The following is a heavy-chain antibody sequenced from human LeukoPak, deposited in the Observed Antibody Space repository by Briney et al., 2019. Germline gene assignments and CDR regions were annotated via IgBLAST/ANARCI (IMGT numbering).Heavy chain of an antibody. V-gene: IGHV3-23*01. CDR2: ISGSGGST. J-gene: IGHJ4*02. D-gene: IGHD3-3*01. Sequence: GGSLRLSCAASGFTFSSYAMTWVRQAPGKGLEWVSAISGSGGSTYYAGSVKGRFTISRDNSKNTMYLQMNSLRAEDTAVYYCAKDRYYDFWSGYFDYWGQGTLVTVSS. CDR1: GFTFSSYA. CDR3: AKDRYYDFWSGYFDY.